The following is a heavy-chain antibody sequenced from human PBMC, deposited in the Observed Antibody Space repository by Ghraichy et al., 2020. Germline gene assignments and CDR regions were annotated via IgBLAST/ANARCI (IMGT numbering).Heavy chain of an antibody. CDR3: AAYSSSWDY. CDR2: IYYSWST. CDR1: GCSISSSSYY. D-gene: IGHD6-13*01. V-gene: IGHV4-39*01. J-gene: IGHJ4*02. Sequence: SETLSLTCTVSGCSISSSSYYWGWIRQPPGKGLEWIGSIYYSWSTYYNPSLKSRVTISVDTSKNQFSLKLSSVTAADTAVYYCAAYSSSWDYWGQGTLVTVSS.